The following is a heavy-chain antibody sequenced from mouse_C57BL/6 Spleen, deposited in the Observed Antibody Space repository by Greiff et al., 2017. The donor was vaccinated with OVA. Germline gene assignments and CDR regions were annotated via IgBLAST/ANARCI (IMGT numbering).Heavy chain of an antibody. J-gene: IGHJ2*01. V-gene: IGHV1-61*01. CDR1: GYTFTSYW. CDR3: ARGYYGSSYNY. D-gene: IGHD1-1*01. Sequence: QVQLQQPGAELVRPGSSVKLSCKASGYTFTSYWMDWVKQRPGQGLEWIGNIYPSDSETHYNQKFKDKDTLTVDKSSSTAYMQLNSLTSEDSAVYYCARGYYGSSYNYWGQGTTLTVSS. CDR2: IYPSDSET.